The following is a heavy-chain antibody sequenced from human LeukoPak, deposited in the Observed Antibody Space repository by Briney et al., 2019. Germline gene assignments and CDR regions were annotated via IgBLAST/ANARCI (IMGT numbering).Heavy chain of an antibody. CDR3: ARGGSMIVGAAFDY. CDR1: GGTFSSYA. V-gene: IGHV1-69*01. Sequence: SVKVSCKASGGTFSSYAISWVRQAPGQGLEWMGGIIPIFGTANYAQKFQGRVTITANESTSTAYMELSSLRSEDTAVYYCARGGSMIVGAAFDYWGQGTLVTVSS. D-gene: IGHD3-22*01. J-gene: IGHJ4*02. CDR2: IIPIFGTA.